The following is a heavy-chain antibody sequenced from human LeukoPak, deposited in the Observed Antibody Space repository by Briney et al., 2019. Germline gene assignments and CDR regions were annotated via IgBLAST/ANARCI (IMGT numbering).Heavy chain of an antibody. CDR1: GGTFSSYA. J-gene: IGHJ6*03. CDR2: IIPIFGTA. D-gene: IGHD5-24*01. V-gene: IGHV1-69*06. CDR3: ARAGRHPTQFYYYYMDV. Sequence: SVKVSCKASGGTFSSYAISWVRQAPGQGLEWMGGIIPIFGTANYAQKFQGRVTITADKSTSTAYMELSSLRSEDTAVYYCARAGRHPTQFYYYYMDVWGKGTTVTVSS.